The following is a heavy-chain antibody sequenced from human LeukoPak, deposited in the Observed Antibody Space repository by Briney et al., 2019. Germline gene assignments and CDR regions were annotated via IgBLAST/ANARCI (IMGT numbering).Heavy chain of an antibody. Sequence: ASETLSLTCTVSGGSISSSSYYWGWIRQPPGKGLEWIGEINHTGSTNYNPSLKSRVTISVDTSKNHFSLRLSSVTAADTAVYYCARGTSFTITMVRGIIRPTGWFDPWGQGTLVTVSS. D-gene: IGHD3-10*01. J-gene: IGHJ5*02. CDR1: GGSISSSSYY. CDR3: ARGTSFTITMVRGIIRPTGWFDP. CDR2: INHTGST. V-gene: IGHV4-39*02.